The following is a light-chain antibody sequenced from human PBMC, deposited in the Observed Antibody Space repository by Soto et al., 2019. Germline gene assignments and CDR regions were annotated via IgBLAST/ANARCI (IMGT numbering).Light chain of an antibody. J-gene: IGKJ5*01. CDR2: AAS. Sequence: DIQLTQSPSFLSTSVGDRVTITCRARQGISRFLAWYQQKPGKAPKLLIYAASTLQSGVPSRFSGSGSGTEFTLTISSLQPEDFGTYYCQQLDSYPITFGQGTRLEMK. CDR1: QGISRF. V-gene: IGKV1-9*01. CDR3: QQLDSYPIT.